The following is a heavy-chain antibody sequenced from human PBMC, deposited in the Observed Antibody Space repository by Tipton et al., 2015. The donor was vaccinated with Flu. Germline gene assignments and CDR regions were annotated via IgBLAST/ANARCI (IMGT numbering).Heavy chain of an antibody. J-gene: IGHJ6*02. Sequence: QLVQSGAEVKKPGSSVKVSCRTSGDTFSSFGISWVRQAPGQGLEWMGRVMPIIGRATHAQKFQDRVTITADKSTNTAYLELSSLRSEDTAMYYCARDGVCRNWNNPYYYGRDIWGQGTALPVSS. V-gene: IGHV1-69*09. CDR1: GDTFSSFG. CDR2: VMPIIGRA. CDR3: ARDGVCRNWNNPYYYGRDI. D-gene: IGHD1/OR15-1a*01.